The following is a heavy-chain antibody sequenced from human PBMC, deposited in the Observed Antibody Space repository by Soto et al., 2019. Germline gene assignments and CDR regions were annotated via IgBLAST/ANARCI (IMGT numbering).Heavy chain of an antibody. CDR2: ISSSSSCT. CDR1: GFTFSEYY. D-gene: IGHD5-18*01. Sequence: GGSLRLSCAASGFTFSEYYMSWIRQAPGKGLEWVSYISSSSSCTNYADSVKGRFTISRDNAKNSLYLQMNSLRAEDTAVYYCARDRDTAMVKSYYGMDVWGQGTTVTVSS. CDR3: ARDRDTAMVKSYYGMDV. J-gene: IGHJ6*02. V-gene: IGHV3-11*06.